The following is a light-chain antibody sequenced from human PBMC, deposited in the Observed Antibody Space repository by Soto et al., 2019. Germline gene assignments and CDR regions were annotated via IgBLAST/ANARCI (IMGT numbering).Light chain of an antibody. CDR3: QQSYNTRFT. V-gene: IGKV1-39*01. Sequence: DFQMTQSPSSLYASVGDRVTITCRASQSINTYLNWYQFKPGKAPKLLIFSTSNLQTGVPSRVSGSGSGTHFTLTLTRLQPEDSATYCCQQSYNTRFTCGPGIEVEI. CDR1: QSINTY. J-gene: IGKJ3*01. CDR2: STS.